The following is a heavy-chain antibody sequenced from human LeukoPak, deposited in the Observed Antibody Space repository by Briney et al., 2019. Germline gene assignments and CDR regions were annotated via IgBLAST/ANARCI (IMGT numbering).Heavy chain of an antibody. CDR3: ARSDGDYFDWLFPAGAFDI. D-gene: IGHD3-9*01. Sequence: GGSLRLSCAASGFTFSSYAMSWVRQAPGKGLEWVSAISGSGGSTYYADSVKGRFTISRDNAKNSLYLQMNSLRAEDTAVYYCARSDGDYFDWLFPAGAFDIWGQGTMVTVSS. J-gene: IGHJ3*02. CDR1: GFTFSSYA. V-gene: IGHV3-23*01. CDR2: ISGSGGST.